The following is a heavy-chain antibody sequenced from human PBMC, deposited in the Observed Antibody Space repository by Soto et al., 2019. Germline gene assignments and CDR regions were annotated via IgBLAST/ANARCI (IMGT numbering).Heavy chain of an antibody. CDR2: IRDKANSYAT. CDR1: GFTFSSSA. CDR3: TRLYCGGDCDFDS. J-gene: IGHJ4*02. Sequence: EVQLVESGGGLVQPGGSLKLSCAASGFTFSSSAMHWVRQASGKGLEWVGRIRDKANSYATAYTASVKGRFTISRDDSKNTAYLQMNSLKTEDTAVYYCTRLYCGGDCDFDSWGQGTLVTVSS. D-gene: IGHD2-21*02. V-gene: IGHV3-73*02.